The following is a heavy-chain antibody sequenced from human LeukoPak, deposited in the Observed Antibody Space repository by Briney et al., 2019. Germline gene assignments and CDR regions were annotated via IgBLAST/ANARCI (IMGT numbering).Heavy chain of an antibody. J-gene: IGHJ4*02. CDR2: ISSSNTI. CDR1: GFTFSSYE. V-gene: IGHV3-48*03. CDR3: ARDHYYGSGSFDY. D-gene: IGHD3-10*01. Sequence: GGSLRLSCAASGFTFSSYEMNWVRQAPGKGLEWISYISSSNTIYYADSVKGRFTISRDNTNNSLYLQMNSLRAEDTAVYYCARDHYYGSGSFDYWGQGTLVTVSS.